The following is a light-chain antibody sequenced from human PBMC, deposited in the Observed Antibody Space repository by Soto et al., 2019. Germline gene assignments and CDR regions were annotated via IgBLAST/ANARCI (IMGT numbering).Light chain of an antibody. CDR2: DAS. CDR3: HQFKSYPIT. Sequence: AIQLTQSPSSLSASVGDRVTITCRASQGISSALAWYQQNPGRAPKLLIYDASTLESGVPSRFSGSGSGTDFTLTISSLQPEDSAAYYSHQFKSYPITFGQGTRLEIK. V-gene: IGKV1-13*02. J-gene: IGKJ5*01. CDR1: QGISSA.